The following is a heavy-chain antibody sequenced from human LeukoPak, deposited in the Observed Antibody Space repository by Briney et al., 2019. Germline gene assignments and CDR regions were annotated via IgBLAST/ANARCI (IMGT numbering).Heavy chain of an antibody. Sequence: ASVKVSCKASGYTFTSYGISWVRQAPGQGLEWMGWISAYNGNTNYAQKLQGRVTMTTDTSTSTAYMELRSLRSDDTAVYYCARSRKGDYARYYFDYWGQGTLVTVSP. CDR2: ISAYNGNT. D-gene: IGHD4-17*01. CDR3: ARSRKGDYARYYFDY. CDR1: GYTFTSYG. V-gene: IGHV1-18*04. J-gene: IGHJ4*02.